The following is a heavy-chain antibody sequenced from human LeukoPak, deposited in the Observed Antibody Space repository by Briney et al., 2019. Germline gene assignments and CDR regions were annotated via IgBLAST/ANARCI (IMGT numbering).Heavy chain of an antibody. CDR3: AKAFNPYSSGWSCLDY. D-gene: IGHD6-19*01. Sequence: PGGTLRLSCAASGFTFSSYGMSWVRQAPGKGLEWVSAISGSGGSTYYADSVKGRFTISRDNSKNTLYLQMNSLRAEDTAVYYCAKAFNPYSSGWSCLDYWGQGTLVTVSS. V-gene: IGHV3-23*01. CDR1: GFTFSSYG. CDR2: ISGSGGST. J-gene: IGHJ4*02.